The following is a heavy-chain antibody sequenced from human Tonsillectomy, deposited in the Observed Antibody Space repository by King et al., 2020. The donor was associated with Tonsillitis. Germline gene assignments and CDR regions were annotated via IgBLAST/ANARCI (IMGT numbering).Heavy chain of an antibody. J-gene: IGHJ4*02. D-gene: IGHD6-13*01. CDR1: GGSISSYF. CDR3: AREPIAAAEFQRDFDY. CDR2: IYDSGST. Sequence: VQLQESGPGLVKPSETLSLTCTVSGGSISSYFWTWIRQPPGKGLEWIGYIYDSGSTNYNPSLKSRVTISVDTSKNEFSLKLSSVTAADTAVYYCAREPIAAAEFQRDFDYWGQGTLVTVSS. V-gene: IGHV4-59*01.